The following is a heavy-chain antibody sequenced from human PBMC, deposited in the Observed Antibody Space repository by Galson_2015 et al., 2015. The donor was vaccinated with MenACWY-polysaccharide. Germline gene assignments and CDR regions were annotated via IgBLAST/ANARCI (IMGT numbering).Heavy chain of an antibody. CDR2: VDPEDGET. V-gene: IGHV1-69-2*01. J-gene: IGHJ4*02. Sequence: VKVSCKVSGYTFTDYYMHWVQQAPGKGLEWMGLVDPEDGETIYAEKFQGRVTITADTSTDTAYMELSSLRSEDTAVYYCATDHMNYYDSSGFSLWGQGTLVTVSS. D-gene: IGHD3-22*01. CDR3: ATDHMNYYDSSGFSL. CDR1: GYTFTDYY.